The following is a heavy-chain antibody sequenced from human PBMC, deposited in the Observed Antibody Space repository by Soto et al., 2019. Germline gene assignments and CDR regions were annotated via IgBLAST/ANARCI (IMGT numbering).Heavy chain of an antibody. J-gene: IGHJ6*02. Sequence: QVQLVQSGAEVKKPGASVKVSCKASGYTFTSYYMHWVRQAPGQGLEWMGIINPSGGSTSYAQKFQGRVTMTRDTSTSTVYMELSSLRSEDTAVYYCARGGERGYRGPYYYGMDVWGQGTTVTVSS. CDR3: ARGGERGYRGPYYYGMDV. CDR2: INPSGGST. D-gene: IGHD5-12*01. CDR1: GYTFTSYY. V-gene: IGHV1-46*01.